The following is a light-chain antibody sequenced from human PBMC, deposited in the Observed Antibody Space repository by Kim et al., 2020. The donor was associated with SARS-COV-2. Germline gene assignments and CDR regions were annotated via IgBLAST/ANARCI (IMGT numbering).Light chain of an antibody. CDR2: GAS. CDR1: KSVSSSY. J-gene: IGKJ1*01. Sequence: EIVLTQSPGTLSLSPGERATLSCRASKSVSSSYLAWYQQKPGQAPRLLIYGASSRATGIPDRFSGSGSGTDFTLTISRLEPEDFAVYYCQQYGSSPWGFGQGTKVDIK. CDR3: QQYGSSPWG. V-gene: IGKV3-20*01.